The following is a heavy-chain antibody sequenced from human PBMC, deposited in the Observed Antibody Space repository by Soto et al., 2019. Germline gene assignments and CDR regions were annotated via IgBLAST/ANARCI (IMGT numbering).Heavy chain of an antibody. Sequence: GESRKISCKGSGYSFTSYWIGWVRQMPGKGLEWMGIIYPGDSDTRYSPSFQGQVTISADKSISTAYLQWSSLKASDTAMYYCARRIIAVHDAFDIWGQGTMVTVSS. D-gene: IGHD6-19*01. V-gene: IGHV5-51*01. J-gene: IGHJ3*02. CDR3: ARRIIAVHDAFDI. CDR2: IYPGDSDT. CDR1: GYSFTSYW.